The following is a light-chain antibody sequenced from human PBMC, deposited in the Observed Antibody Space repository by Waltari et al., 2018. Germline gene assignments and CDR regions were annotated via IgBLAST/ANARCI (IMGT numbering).Light chain of an antibody. Sequence: QFALTQPASVSASPGQSITISCTGTSGDIGGSDFVSWYQHHPGGAPKVLIFDVNHRPSGIPDRFSGSKSGNTASLTISGLQAEDDADYYCSSPSTNNVFVFGGGTKVTVL. CDR3: SSPSTNNVFV. CDR2: DVN. J-gene: IGLJ2*01. V-gene: IGLV2-14*01. CDR1: SGDIGGSDF.